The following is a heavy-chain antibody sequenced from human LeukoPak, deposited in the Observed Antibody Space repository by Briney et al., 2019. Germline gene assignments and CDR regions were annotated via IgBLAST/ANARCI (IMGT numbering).Heavy chain of an antibody. Sequence: ASVKASCKASGHTFTAYYMFWVRQAPGQGLEWMGWINPNSGGTNYAPKFQGRVTMTRDTSISTAYMELSRLRSDDTAVYYCARRAEYCTNGVCYPYYFDYWGQGTLVTVSS. J-gene: IGHJ4*02. CDR2: INPNSGGT. V-gene: IGHV1-2*02. D-gene: IGHD2-8*01. CDR1: GHTFTAYY. CDR3: ARRAEYCTNGVCYPYYFDY.